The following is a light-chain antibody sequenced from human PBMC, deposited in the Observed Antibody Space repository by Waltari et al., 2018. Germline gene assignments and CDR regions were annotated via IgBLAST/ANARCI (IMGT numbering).Light chain of an antibody. Sequence: EIAMTQSPLSLSVTTGEPACISCSYSQSLLHSNGNNYLDWYLQKPGQSPQLLIYEGSNRASGVPDRFSGSGSGTDFTLRISRVEAEDIGVYYCMQGLQTPTFGQGTRLDIK. V-gene: IGKV2-28*01. CDR3: MQGLQTPT. J-gene: IGKJ5*01. CDR1: QSLLHSNGNNY. CDR2: EGS.